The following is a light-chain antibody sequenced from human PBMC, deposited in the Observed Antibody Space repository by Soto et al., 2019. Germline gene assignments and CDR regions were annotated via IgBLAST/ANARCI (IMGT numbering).Light chain of an antibody. CDR2: DII. CDR1: SSDVGAYIF. V-gene: IGLV2-14*03. CDR3: VSFTTSRSYV. J-gene: IGLJ1*01. Sequence: QSVLTQPASVSGSPGQSITISCTGTSSDVGAYIFASWYQQHPGKAPKLMIYDIINRPSGVSNRFSGSKSGNTASLTISGLQAEDEADYYCVSFTTSRSYVFGTGTKVTVL.